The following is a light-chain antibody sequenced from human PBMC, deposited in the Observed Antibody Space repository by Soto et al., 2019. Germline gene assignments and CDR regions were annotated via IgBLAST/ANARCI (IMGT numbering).Light chain of an antibody. V-gene: IGLV2-14*01. CDR2: DVS. Sequence: QSVLTQPASVSGSPGQSITISCTGTSSDVGGYNYVSWYQQHPGKAPKLMIYDVSNRPSGVSNRFSGSKSGNTASLTISGLQADDEADYYCSSYTSSSTLYVFGTGTKVT. CDR1: SSDVGGYNY. J-gene: IGLJ1*01. CDR3: SSYTSSSTLYV.